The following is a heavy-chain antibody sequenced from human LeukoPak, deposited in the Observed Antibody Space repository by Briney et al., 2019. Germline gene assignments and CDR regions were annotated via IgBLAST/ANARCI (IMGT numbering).Heavy chain of an antibody. V-gene: IGHV4-4*02. CDR2: IYHSGST. J-gene: IGHJ2*01. Sequence: SETLSRTCAVSGGSISSSNWWSWVRQPPGKGLEWIGEIYHSGSTNYNPSLKSRVTISIDTSKNQFSLKLSSVTAADTAVYYCARDRVGGYDYAYFDLWGRGTLVTVSS. D-gene: IGHD5-12*01. CDR1: GGSISSSNW. CDR3: ARDRVGGYDYAYFDL.